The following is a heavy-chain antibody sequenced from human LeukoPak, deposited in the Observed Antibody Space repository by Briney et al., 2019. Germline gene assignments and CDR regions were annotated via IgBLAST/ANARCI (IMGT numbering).Heavy chain of an antibody. J-gene: IGHJ4*02. V-gene: IGHV1-18*01. CDR3: ARGLMVYAKSKDCFDY. CDR1: GYTFTSYG. CDR2: ISAYNGNT. Sequence: GASVKVSCKASGYTFTSYGISWVRQAPGQGLEWMGWISAYNGNTNYAQKLQGRVTMTTDTSTSTAYMELRSLRSDDTAVYYCARGLMVYAKSKDCFDYWGQGTLVTVSS. D-gene: IGHD2-8*01.